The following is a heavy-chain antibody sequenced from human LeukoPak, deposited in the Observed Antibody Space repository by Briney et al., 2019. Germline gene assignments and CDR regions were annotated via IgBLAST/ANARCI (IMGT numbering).Heavy chain of an antibody. V-gene: IGHV4-61*08. D-gene: IGHD5-18*01. CDR1: GGSISSGGYS. CDR3: ARGRYSYGYLNWFDP. Sequence: NPSQTLSLTCAVSGGSISSGGYSWSWIRQPPGKGLEWIGYIYYSGSTNYNPSLKSRVTISVDTSKNQFSLKLSSVTAADTAVYYCARGRYSYGYLNWFDPWGQGTLVTVSS. CDR2: IYYSGST. J-gene: IGHJ5*02.